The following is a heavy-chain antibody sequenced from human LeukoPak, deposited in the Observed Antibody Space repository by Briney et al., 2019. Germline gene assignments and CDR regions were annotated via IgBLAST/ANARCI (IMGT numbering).Heavy chain of an antibody. CDR3: ARATYYYDSSGCLHSGGLDY. D-gene: IGHD3-22*01. V-gene: IGHV3-33*01. J-gene: IGHJ4*02. CDR2: IWYDGSNK. Sequence: GRSLRLSCAASGFTFSSYGMHWVRQAPGKGLEWVAVIWYDGSNKYYADSVKGRFTISRDNSKNTLYLQMNSLRAEDTAVYYCARATYYYDSSGCLHSGGLDYWGQGTLVTVSS. CDR1: GFTFSSYG.